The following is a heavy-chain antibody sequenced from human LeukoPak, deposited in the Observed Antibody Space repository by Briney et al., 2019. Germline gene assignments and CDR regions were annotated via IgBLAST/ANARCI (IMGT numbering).Heavy chain of an antibody. V-gene: IGHV4-59*01. CDR1: GGSISTYY. D-gene: IGHD6-13*01. Sequence: PSETLSLTCTVSGGSISTYYWTWIRQPPGKGLEWIGYIYYSGSTNYNPSLKSRVTISVDTSKNQFSLKLSSVTAADTAVYYCARTGSWHYYFDYWGQGTPVTVSS. CDR2: IYYSGST. CDR3: ARTGSWHYYFDY. J-gene: IGHJ4*02.